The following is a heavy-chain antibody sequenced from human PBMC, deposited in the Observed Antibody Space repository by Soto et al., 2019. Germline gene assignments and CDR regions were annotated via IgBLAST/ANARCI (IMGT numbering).Heavy chain of an antibody. CDR1: GGSISSRGSMSGRSFY. V-gene: IGHV4-39*01. CDR3: ASHRTFWPFDY. Sequence: PSETLSLTCTVSGGSISSRGSMSGRSFYWGWMRQPPGKGLEWIAGISYSDGSFYNSSLKSRLTISVDTSKNQFSLSLRSMTAGDTAVYYCASHRTFWPFDYWGQGTVVTVSS. D-gene: IGHD2-8*01. J-gene: IGHJ4*02. CDR2: ISYSDGS.